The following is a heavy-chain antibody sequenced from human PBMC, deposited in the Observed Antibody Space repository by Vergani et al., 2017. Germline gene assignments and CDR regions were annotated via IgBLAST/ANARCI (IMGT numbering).Heavy chain of an antibody. CDR2: IYYSGST. CDR3: ARVSLARYYYYYMDV. J-gene: IGHJ6*03. Sequence: QVQLQESGPGLVKPSETLSLTCTVSGGSISSYYWSWIRQPPGKGLEWSGYIYYSGSTNYNPSLKSRVTISVDTSKNQFSLKLSSVTAADTAVYYCARVSLARYYYYYMDVWGKGTTVTVSS. CDR1: GGSISSYY. D-gene: IGHD3-3*02. V-gene: IGHV4-59*01.